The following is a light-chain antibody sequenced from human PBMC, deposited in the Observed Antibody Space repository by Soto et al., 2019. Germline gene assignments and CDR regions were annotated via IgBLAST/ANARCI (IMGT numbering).Light chain of an antibody. CDR2: GNS. J-gene: IGLJ2*01. Sequence: QPVLTQPPSVSGAPGQRVTISCTGSSSNIGAGYDVHWYQQLPGTAPKLLIYGNSNRPSGVPDRFSGSKSGTSASLAITGLQAEDEADYYCQSYDSSLSVVVFGGETKLTVL. CDR1: SSNIGAGYD. V-gene: IGLV1-40*01. CDR3: QSYDSSLSVVV.